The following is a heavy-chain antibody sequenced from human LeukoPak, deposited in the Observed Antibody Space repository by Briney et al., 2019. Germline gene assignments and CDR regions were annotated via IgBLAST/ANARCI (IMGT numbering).Heavy chain of an antibody. CDR2: ISGSGGST. V-gene: IGHV3-23*01. CDR1: GFTFSSYA. Sequence: GGSLRLSCAASGFTFSSYAMSWVRQAPGKGLEWVSAISGSGGSTYYADSVKGRLTISRDNSKNTLYLQMNSLRAEDTAVYYCAKDPVWSGYSLYYYYMDVWGKGTTVTVSS. D-gene: IGHD3-3*01. J-gene: IGHJ6*03. CDR3: AKDPVWSGYSLYYYYMDV.